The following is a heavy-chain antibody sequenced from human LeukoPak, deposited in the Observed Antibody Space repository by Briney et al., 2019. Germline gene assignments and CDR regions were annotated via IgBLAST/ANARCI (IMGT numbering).Heavy chain of an antibody. V-gene: IGHV1-46*01. D-gene: IGHD1-26*01. CDR3: AREQDLVGATDY. Sequence: GASAKVSCKASGYTFTSYYMHWVRQAPGQGLEWMGIINPSGGSTSYAQKFQGRVTMTRDMSTSTVYMELSSLRSEDTAVYYCAREQDLVGATDYWGQGTLVTVSS. CDR2: INPSGGST. CDR1: GYTFTSYY. J-gene: IGHJ4*02.